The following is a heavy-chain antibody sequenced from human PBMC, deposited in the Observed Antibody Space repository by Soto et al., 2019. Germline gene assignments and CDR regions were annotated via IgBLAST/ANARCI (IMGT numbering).Heavy chain of an antibody. CDR1: GGTFSSYT. CDR3: ARDLLSNCSSTSCYESWFDP. D-gene: IGHD2-2*01. CDR2: IIPILGIA. J-gene: IGHJ5*02. V-gene: IGHV1-69*04. Sequence: GASVKVSCKSSGGTFSSYTISWVRQAPGQGLEWMGRIIPILGIANYTQKFQGRVTITADKSTSTAYMELSSLRSEDTAVYYCARDLLSNCSSTSCYESWFDPWGQGTLVTVSS.